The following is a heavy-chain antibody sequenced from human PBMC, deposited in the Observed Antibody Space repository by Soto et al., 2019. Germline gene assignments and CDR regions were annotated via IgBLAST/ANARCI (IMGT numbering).Heavy chain of an antibody. CDR2: INHSVST. D-gene: IGHD3-10*01. CDR1: PGTYSGYY. V-gene: IGHV4-34*01. Sequence: SETLSLTXAAYPGTYSGYYWNCIHQHPGKWLQWIGKINHSVSTNYNPSLKSRVTISVDTSKNRFSLKLSSVTAADTAVYYCAREPDYYGSGSYYGGRSYYYGMDVWGQGTTVTVSS. CDR3: AREPDYYGSGSYYGGRSYYYGMDV. J-gene: IGHJ6*02.